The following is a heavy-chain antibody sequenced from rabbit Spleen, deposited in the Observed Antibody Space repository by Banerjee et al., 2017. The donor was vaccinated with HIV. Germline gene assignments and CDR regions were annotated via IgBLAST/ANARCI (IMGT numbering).Heavy chain of an antibody. D-gene: IGHD1-1*01. V-gene: IGHV1S40*01. CDR2: IYDGWSGST. CDR1: GFSFGSGYY. J-gene: IGHJ2*01. Sequence: QQLVESGGGLVKPGASLTLTCKASGFSFGSGYYMCWVRQAPGKGLEWIACIYDGWSGSTYYASWAKGRFTISKTSSTTVTLQMTSLTAADTATYFCARTASGAGGYFYYRVGGPGTLVTV. CDR3: ARTASGAGGYFYYRV.